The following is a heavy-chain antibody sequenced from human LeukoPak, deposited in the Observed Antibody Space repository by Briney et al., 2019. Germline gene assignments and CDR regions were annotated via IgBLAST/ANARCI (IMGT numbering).Heavy chain of an antibody. Sequence: GGSLRLSCAASGFTFDDYTMHWVRQAPGKGLEWVSLISWNGGRTHYGDSVKGRFTISRDNSMDTLFLQMNSLTPEDTALYYCAKGLGYNLIPHGADYWGQGTLVTVSS. CDR2: ISWNGGRT. CDR1: GFTFDDYT. D-gene: IGHD5-24*01. J-gene: IGHJ4*02. CDR3: AKGLGYNLIPHGADY. V-gene: IGHV3-43*01.